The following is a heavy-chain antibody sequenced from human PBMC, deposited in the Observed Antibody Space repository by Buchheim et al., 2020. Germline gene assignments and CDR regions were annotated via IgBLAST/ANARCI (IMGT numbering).Heavy chain of an antibody. CDR2: IYTSGST. D-gene: IGHD5-18*01. CDR3: ARGRIQLWYYGMDV. V-gene: IGHV4-61*02. Sequence: QVQLQESGPGLVKPSQTLSLTCTVSGGSISSGSYYWSWIRQPAGKGLEWIGRIYTSGSTNYNPSLKGRVTMSVDTSKNQFSLKLSSVTAADTAVYYCARGRIQLWYYGMDVWGQGTT. CDR1: GGSISSGSYY. J-gene: IGHJ6*02.